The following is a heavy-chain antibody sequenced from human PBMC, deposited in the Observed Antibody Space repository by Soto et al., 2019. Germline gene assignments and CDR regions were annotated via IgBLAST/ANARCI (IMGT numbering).Heavy chain of an antibody. Sequence: ASVKVSCKASGYTFTSYYMHWVRQAPGQGLEWMGIINPSGGSTSYAQKFQGRVTMTRDTSTSTVYMELSSLRSEDTAVYYCARSSGIAAADHYYYSGMDVWGQGTTVTVSS. J-gene: IGHJ6*02. CDR2: INPSGGST. CDR3: ARSSGIAAADHYYYSGMDV. CDR1: GYTFTSYY. D-gene: IGHD6-13*01. V-gene: IGHV1-46*01.